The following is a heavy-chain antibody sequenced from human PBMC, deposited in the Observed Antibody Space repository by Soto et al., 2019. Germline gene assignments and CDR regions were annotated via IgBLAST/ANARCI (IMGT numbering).Heavy chain of an antibody. CDR1: GFTFSSYG. CDR3: AKDRVVYASYYYYYGMDV. CDR2: ISYDGSNK. D-gene: IGHD2-8*02. Sequence: GGSLRLSCAASGFTFSSYGMHWVRQAPGKGLEWVAVISYDGSNKYYADSVKGRFTISRDNSKNTLYLQMNSLRAEDTAVYYCAKDRVVYASYYYYYGMDVWGQGTTVTVSS. V-gene: IGHV3-30*18. J-gene: IGHJ6*02.